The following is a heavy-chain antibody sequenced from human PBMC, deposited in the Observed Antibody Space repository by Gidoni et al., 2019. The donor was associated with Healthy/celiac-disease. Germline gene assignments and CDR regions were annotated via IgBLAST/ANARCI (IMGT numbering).Heavy chain of an antibody. Sequence: QVQLVASGGGVVQPGSSLRLSCAASGFTFSSYAMHWVRQAPGKGLEWVEVISYDGSNKDYADSVKGRFTISRDNSKNTLYLQMNSLRAEDTAVYYCARGSSGWYDFDYWGQGTLVTVSS. CDR1: GFTFSSYA. J-gene: IGHJ4*02. CDR2: ISYDGSNK. D-gene: IGHD6-19*01. V-gene: IGHV3-30-3*01. CDR3: ARGSSGWYDFDY.